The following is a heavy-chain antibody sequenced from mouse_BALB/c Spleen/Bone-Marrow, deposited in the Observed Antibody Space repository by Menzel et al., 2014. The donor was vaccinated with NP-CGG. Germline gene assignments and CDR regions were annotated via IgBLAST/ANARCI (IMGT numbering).Heavy chain of an antibody. Sequence: EVHLVESGPSLVKPSQTLSLTCSVTGDSITSGYWNWIRKFPGNKLEYMGYISYSGSTYYNPSLKNRISITRDTYMNQFFLKLNSVTTEDTATYYCARDGHYYGYGYFDVWGAGTTVTVSS. J-gene: IGHJ1*01. CDR3: ARDGHYYGYGYFDV. D-gene: IGHD1-2*01. CDR1: GDSITSGY. V-gene: IGHV3-8*02. CDR2: ISYSGST.